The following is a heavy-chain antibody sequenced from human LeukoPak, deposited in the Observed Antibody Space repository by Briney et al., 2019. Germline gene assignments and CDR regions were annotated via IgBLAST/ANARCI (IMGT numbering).Heavy chain of an antibody. Sequence: SETLSLTCTVSGGSISSYYWSWIRQPPGKGLEWIGYIYYSGSTNYNPSLKSRVTISVGTSKIQFSLKLSSVTAADTAVYYCARGGGYCSSTSCYYSFIFDYWGQGTLVTVSS. CDR2: IYYSGST. J-gene: IGHJ4*02. V-gene: IGHV4-59*01. CDR3: ARGGGYCSSTSCYYSFIFDY. CDR1: GGSISSYY. D-gene: IGHD2-2*01.